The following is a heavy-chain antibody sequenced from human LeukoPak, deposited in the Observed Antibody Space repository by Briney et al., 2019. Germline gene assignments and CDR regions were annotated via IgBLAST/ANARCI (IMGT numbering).Heavy chain of an antibody. CDR3: AEDRSGWYYFDY. Sequence: GGSLRLSCAASGFTFSSYGMHWVRQAPGKGLEWVAVISYDGSNKYYADSVKGRFTISRDNSKNTLYLQMNSLRAEDTAVYYCAEDRSGWYYFDYWGQGTLVTVSS. D-gene: IGHD6-19*01. CDR2: ISYDGSNK. V-gene: IGHV3-30*18. CDR1: GFTFSSYG. J-gene: IGHJ4*02.